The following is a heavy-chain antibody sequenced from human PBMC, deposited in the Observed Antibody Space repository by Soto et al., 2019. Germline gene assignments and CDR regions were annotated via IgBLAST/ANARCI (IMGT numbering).Heavy chain of an antibody. Sequence: GGSLRLSCTSSGFIFGDYAMSWVRRAPGKGLEWVGFIRTKPYGGTTDYAESVKGRFTITRDDLKSIAYLQMDSLKSDDTAVYYCARRLRDYGDYYYGMDVWGQGTTVTVSS. V-gene: IGHV3-49*04. CDR2: IRTKPYGGTT. D-gene: IGHD4-17*01. J-gene: IGHJ6*02. CDR3: ARRLRDYGDYYYGMDV. CDR1: GFIFGDYA.